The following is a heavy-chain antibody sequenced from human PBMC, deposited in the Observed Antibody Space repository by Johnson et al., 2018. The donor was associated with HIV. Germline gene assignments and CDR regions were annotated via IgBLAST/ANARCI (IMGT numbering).Heavy chain of an antibody. V-gene: IGHV3-7*03. Sequence: EVQLVESGGGLVQPGGSLRLSCAASGFSISTYWMSWVRQAPGKGLEWLANINQDGSEMYYVDSVKGRFTISRDNAKNSLYLQMNSLRAEDTAVYYCAKDRETFLEWLDAFDIWGQGTMVTVSS. CDR1: GFSISTYW. J-gene: IGHJ3*02. D-gene: IGHD3-3*02. CDR3: AKDRETFLEWLDAFDI. CDR2: INQDGSEM.